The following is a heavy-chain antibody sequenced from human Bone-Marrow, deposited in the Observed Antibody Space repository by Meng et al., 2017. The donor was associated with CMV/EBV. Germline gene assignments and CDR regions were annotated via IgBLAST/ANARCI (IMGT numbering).Heavy chain of an antibody. CDR2: ISYDGSNK. D-gene: IGHD7-27*01. Sequence: GESLKISCAASGFTFSSYAMHWVRQAPGKGLEWVAVISYDGSNKYYADSVKGRFTISRDNSKNTLYLQMGSLRAEDMAVYYCARDNWGPDYWGQGTLVTVSS. CDR1: GFTFSSYA. J-gene: IGHJ4*02. CDR3: ARDNWGPDY. V-gene: IGHV3-30*14.